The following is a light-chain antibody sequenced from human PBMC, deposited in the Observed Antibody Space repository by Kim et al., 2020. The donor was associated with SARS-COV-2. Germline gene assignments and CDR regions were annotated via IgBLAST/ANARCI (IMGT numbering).Light chain of an antibody. CDR1: QNINSY. V-gene: IGKV1-39*01. CDR2: VAT. J-gene: IGKJ4*01. CDR3: QQSFTSPPT. Sequence: ASVGDRITITCRESQNINSYLNWYQRRPGEAPKLLIYVATRLQSGVPSRFSGRGSGTDFSLTINSLQPEDFAIYYCQQSFTSPPTFGGGTKVDIK.